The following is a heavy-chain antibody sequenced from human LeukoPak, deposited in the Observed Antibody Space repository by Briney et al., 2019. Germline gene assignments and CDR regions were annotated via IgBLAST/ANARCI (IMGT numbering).Heavy chain of an antibody. V-gene: IGHV3-23*01. D-gene: IGHD5-24*01. CDR3: AKERDNYPNNWFDP. CDR2: ISGSGGST. J-gene: IGHJ5*02. Sequence: PGGSLRLSCAASGFTFSSYAMSWVRQAPGKVLEWVSAISGSGGSTYYADSVKGRFTISRDNSRDTLYLQMNSLRGDDTAVYYCAKERDNYPNNWFDPWGQGTLVTVSS. CDR1: GFTFSSYA.